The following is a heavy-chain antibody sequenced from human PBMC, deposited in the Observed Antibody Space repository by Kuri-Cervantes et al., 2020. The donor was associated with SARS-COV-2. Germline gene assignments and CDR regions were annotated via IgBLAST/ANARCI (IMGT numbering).Heavy chain of an antibody. V-gene: IGHV3-21*01. Sequence: GESLKISCAASGFTFSSYSMNWVRQAPGKGLEWVSSINSSSSYIYYADSVKGRFTISRDNAKNSLYLQMNSLRAEDTAVYYCARAGYSSGWYPPNWFDPWGQGTLVTVSS. CDR2: INSSSSYI. CDR3: ARAGYSSGWYPPNWFDP. J-gene: IGHJ5*02. D-gene: IGHD6-19*01. CDR1: GFTFSSYS.